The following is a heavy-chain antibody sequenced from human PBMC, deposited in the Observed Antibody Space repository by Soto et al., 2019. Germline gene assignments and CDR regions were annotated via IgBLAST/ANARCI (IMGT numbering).Heavy chain of an antibody. CDR1: GGSFSGYC. CDR3: ARVRRGILTDFDY. Sequence: ASETLSLTCAVYGGSFSGYCWSWIRQPPGKGLEWIGEINHSGSTNYNPSLKSRVTISVDTSKNQFSLKLSSVTAADTAVYYCARVRRGILTDFDYWGQGTLATVSS. J-gene: IGHJ4*02. D-gene: IGHD3-9*01. CDR2: INHSGST. V-gene: IGHV4-34*01.